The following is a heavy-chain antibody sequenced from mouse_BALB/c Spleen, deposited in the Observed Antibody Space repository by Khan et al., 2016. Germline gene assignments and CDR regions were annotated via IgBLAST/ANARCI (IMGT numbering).Heavy chain of an antibody. J-gene: IGHJ3*01. D-gene: IGHD1-1*02. V-gene: IGHV3-2*02. CDR2: IDSSGST. CDR3: ATPYYLFVY. CDR1: GYSITSDYA. Sequence: EVQLQESGPGLVKPSQSLSLTCTVTGYSITSDYAWNWIRQFPGNKLEWMGYIDSSGSTTYNPSLKSRVSITRDTSKNQIFLQLNYVNTEDTATYDCATPYYLFVYWGQGTLVTVSA.